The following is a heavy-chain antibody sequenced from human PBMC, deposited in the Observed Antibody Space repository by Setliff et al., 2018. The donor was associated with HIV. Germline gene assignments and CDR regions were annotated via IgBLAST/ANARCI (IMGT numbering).Heavy chain of an antibody. V-gene: IGHV3-33*05. CDR2: IQYDGNNE. CDR1: GFTFSHFG. Sequence: LSLSCTASGFTFSHFGMHWVRQAPGKGLEWVTFIQYDGNNEYYADSVKGRFTISRDNAKNSLFLQVNSLRAEDTAVYYCARVVATSDYWGQGTLVTVSS. D-gene: IGHD5-12*01. CDR3: ARVVATSDY. J-gene: IGHJ4*02.